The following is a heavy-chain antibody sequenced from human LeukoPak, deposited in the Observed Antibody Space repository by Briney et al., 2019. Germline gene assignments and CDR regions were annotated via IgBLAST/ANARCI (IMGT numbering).Heavy chain of an antibody. Sequence: TLSLTCTVSGGSISSGGYYWSWIRQHPGKGLEWIGYIYYSGSTYYNPSLKSRVTISVDTSKNQFSLKLSSVTAADTAVYYCARTTGTIFGVVKANYYYYGMDVWGQGTTVTVSS. V-gene: IGHV4-31*03. D-gene: IGHD3-3*01. CDR1: GGSISSGGYY. J-gene: IGHJ6*02. CDR3: ARTTGTIFGVVKANYYYYGMDV. CDR2: IYYSGST.